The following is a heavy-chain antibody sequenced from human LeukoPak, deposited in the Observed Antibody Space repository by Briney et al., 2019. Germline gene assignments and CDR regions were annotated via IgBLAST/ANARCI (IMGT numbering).Heavy chain of an antibody. Sequence: ASVKVSCKASGYTFTGYYLHWVRQAPGQALEWMGWINPNSGGTKYAQKFQGRVTMTRDTSITTAYMELSSLTSGDTAIYYCARGLYGDYYVAYWGQGTLVTVSS. CDR1: GYTFTGYY. J-gene: IGHJ4*02. CDR2: INPNSGGT. D-gene: IGHD4-17*01. V-gene: IGHV1-2*02. CDR3: ARGLYGDYYVAY.